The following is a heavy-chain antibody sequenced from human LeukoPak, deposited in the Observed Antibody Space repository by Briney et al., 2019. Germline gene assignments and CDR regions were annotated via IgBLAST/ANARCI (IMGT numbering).Heavy chain of an antibody. CDR3: AKDELGYCSSTSCHYYYYMDV. CDR2: IRYDGSNK. D-gene: IGHD2-2*01. V-gene: IGHV3-30*02. CDR1: GFTFSSYG. J-gene: IGHJ6*03. Sequence: TGGSLRLSCAASGFTFSSYGMHWVRQAPGKGLEWVAFIRYDGSNKYYADSVKGRFTISRDNSKNTLYLQMNSLRAEDTAVYYCAKDELGYCSSTSCHYYYYMDVWGKGTTVTVSS.